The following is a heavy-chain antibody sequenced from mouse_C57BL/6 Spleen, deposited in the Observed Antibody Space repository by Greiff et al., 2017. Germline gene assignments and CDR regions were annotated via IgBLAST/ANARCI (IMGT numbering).Heavy chain of an antibody. CDR3: ARRVYHYGDY. CDR2: INPHNDGT. D-gene: IGHD1-1*02. CDR1: GYTFTDYY. Sequence: EVKLQQSGPELVKPGASVKISCKASGYTFTDYYMNWVKKSHGKSLEWIGDINPHNDGTRYNQKFKGKATLTVDKSSSTAYMELRSLTSDDSAVYYCARRVYHYGDYWGQGTTLTVSS. J-gene: IGHJ2*01. V-gene: IGHV1-26*01.